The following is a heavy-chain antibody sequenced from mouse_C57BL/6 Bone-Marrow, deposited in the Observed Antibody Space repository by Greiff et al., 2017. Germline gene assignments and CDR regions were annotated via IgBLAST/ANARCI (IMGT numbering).Heavy chain of an antibody. CDR3: ARWGLRGYAMDY. Sequence: VQLQQPGAELVKPGASVTLSCKASGYTFTSYWMQWVKQRHGQGLEWIGEIDPSDSYTNYNQKFKGKATLTVDTSSSTAYMQLSSLTSEDSAVYYCARWGLRGYAMDYWGQGTSVPVSS. V-gene: IGHV1-50*01. CDR2: IDPSDSYT. D-gene: IGHD2-4*01. J-gene: IGHJ4*01. CDR1: GYTFTSYW.